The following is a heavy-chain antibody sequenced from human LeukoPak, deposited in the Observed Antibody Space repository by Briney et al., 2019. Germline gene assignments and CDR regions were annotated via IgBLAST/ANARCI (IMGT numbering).Heavy chain of an antibody. Sequence: GRSLRLSCAASGFTFDDYAMHWVRQAPGKGLEWVSGISWNSGSIGYADSVKGRFTISRDNAKNSLYLQMNSLRAEDTALYYCARRHTTNWYNWFDPWGQGTLVIVSS. CDR1: GFTFDDYA. CDR2: ISWNSGSI. J-gene: IGHJ5*02. CDR3: ARRHTTNWYNWFDP. D-gene: IGHD1-1*01. V-gene: IGHV3-9*01.